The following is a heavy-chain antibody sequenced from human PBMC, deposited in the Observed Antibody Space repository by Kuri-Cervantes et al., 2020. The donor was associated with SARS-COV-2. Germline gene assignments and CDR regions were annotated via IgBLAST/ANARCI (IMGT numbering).Heavy chain of an antibody. CDR1: GFTFSSYS. D-gene: IGHD3-10*01. V-gene: IGHV3-21*01. CDR3: AIIESSSDYYYYYGMDV. Sequence: GESLKISCAASGFTFSSYSMNWVRQAPGKGLEWVSSISSSSSYIYYADSVKGRFTISRDNAKNSLYLQMNSLRAEDTAVYYCAIIESSSDYYYYYGMDVWGQGTTVNVSS. CDR2: ISSSSSYI. J-gene: IGHJ6*02.